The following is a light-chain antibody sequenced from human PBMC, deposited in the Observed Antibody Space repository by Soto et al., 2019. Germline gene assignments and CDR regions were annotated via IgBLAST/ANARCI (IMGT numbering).Light chain of an antibody. J-gene: IGKJ5*01. Sequence: EIVLTQSPGTLSLSPGERATLSCRSSQSVSSYLAWYQQKPGQAPRLLIYDASNRSAGIPASFSGSGAGTNFTLTISSLEPEDFAIYYCQQRQYWPPITFGQGTRLEIK. CDR3: QQRQYWPPIT. V-gene: IGKV3-11*01. CDR2: DAS. CDR1: QSVSSY.